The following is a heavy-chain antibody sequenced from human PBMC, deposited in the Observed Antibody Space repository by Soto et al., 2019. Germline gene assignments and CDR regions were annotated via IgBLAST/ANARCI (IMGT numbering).Heavy chain of an antibody. J-gene: IGHJ4*02. V-gene: IGHV4-59*12. CDR3: VRVGVGIGNHFDS. Sequence: TLSLTCSVSNGSISGFYWTWIRQPPGKILEWIGYIHYSGRTDYNPSLTSRATMSVDTSKNQFSLNLKSITAADAAVYYCVRVGVGIGNHFDSWGRGTLVTVSS. CDR2: IHYSGRT. CDR1: NGSISGFY. D-gene: IGHD1-26*01.